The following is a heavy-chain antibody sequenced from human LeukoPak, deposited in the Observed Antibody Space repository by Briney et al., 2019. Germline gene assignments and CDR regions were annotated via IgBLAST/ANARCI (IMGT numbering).Heavy chain of an antibody. CDR2: IVIGSGNT. V-gene: IGHV1-58*01. J-gene: IGHJ4*02. Sequence: ASVKVSCKASGFTFINSALQWVRQPRGQRLEWMGFIVIGSGNTNYAQNFHDRVTITRDVSTNTAFMELTSLTSEDTAVYYCARIYDPYYFDYWGQGTLVTVSS. CDR1: GFTFINSA. D-gene: IGHD3-22*01. CDR3: ARIYDPYYFDY.